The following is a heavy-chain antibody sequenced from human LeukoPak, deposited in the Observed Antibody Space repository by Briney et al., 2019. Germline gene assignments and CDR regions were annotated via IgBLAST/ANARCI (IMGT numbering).Heavy chain of an antibody. J-gene: IGHJ4*02. CDR2: IWPGGTI. V-gene: IGHV4-30-2*01. D-gene: IGHD3-9*01. CDR3: RGLGDILTGYTDY. Sequence: PSETLSLTCSVSGVSVNSDIYYWSWMRQPTGKGLEWIGYIWPGGTIYYNSSLKSRVTISVDKSRNQFSLRLNSVSAADTAVYCARGLGDILTGYTDYWDQGTLVSVSS. CDR1: GVSVNSDIYY.